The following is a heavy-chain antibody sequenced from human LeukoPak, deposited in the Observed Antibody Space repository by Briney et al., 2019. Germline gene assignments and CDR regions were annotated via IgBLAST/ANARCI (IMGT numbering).Heavy chain of an antibody. CDR3: VGATIYYYGMDV. D-gene: IGHD2-2*01. CDR2: MNPNSGNT. V-gene: IGHV1-8*01. Sequence: ASVKVSCKASGYTFTSCDINWVRQATGQGLEWMGWMNPNSGNTGYAQKFQGRVTMTRNTSISTAYMELSSLRSEDTAVYYCVGATIYYYGMDVWGQGTTVTVSS. J-gene: IGHJ6*02. CDR1: GYTFTSCD.